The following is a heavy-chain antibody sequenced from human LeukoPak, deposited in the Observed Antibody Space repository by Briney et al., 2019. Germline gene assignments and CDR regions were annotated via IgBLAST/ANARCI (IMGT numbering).Heavy chain of an antibody. CDR1: GGSISSYY. V-gene: IGHV4-4*07. CDR2: IYTSGST. D-gene: IGHD2-2*01. Sequence: PSEPLSLTCTVSGGSISSYYWSWIRQPAGKGLEWIGRIYTSGSTNYNPSLKSRVTMSVDTSKNQFSLKLSSVTAADTAVYYCARGVVPAALYGMDVWGQGTTVTVSS. CDR3: ARGVVPAALYGMDV. J-gene: IGHJ6*02.